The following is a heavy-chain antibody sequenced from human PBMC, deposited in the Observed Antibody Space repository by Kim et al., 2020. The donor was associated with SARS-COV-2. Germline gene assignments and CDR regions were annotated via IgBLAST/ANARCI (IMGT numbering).Heavy chain of an antibody. CDR1: GGSISIYY. V-gene: IGHV4-59*13. CDR3: ARVVLSFHWNYGGGRDV. CDR2: IYYSGST. Sequence: SETLSLTCTVSGGSISIYYWSWIRQPPGKGLEWIGYIYYSGSTNYNPSLKSRVTISVDTSKNQFSLKLSSVTAADPAGYYCARVVLSFHWNYGGGRDVWGQGTTVTVSS. D-gene: IGHD1-7*01. J-gene: IGHJ6*02.